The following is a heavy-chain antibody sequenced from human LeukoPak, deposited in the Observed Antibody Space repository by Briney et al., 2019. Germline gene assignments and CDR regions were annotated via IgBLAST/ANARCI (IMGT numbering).Heavy chain of an antibody. J-gene: IGHJ3*02. D-gene: IGHD1-26*01. CDR1: GFTFSSYG. CDR2: IWYDGSNK. V-gene: IGHV3-33*01. CDR3: ATVISLGGSYAGDAFDI. Sequence: GGSLRLSCAASGFTFSSYGMHWVRQAPGKGLEWGAVIWYDGSNKYYADSVKGRFTSSRDNSKNTLYLQMNSLRAEDTAVYYCATVISLGGSYAGDAFDIWGQGTMVTVSS.